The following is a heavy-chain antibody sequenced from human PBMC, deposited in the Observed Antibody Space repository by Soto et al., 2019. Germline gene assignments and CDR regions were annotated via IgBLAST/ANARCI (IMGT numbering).Heavy chain of an antibody. CDR3: ARHRYSSSWPDP. CDR1: GGSISSSSYF. J-gene: IGHJ5*02. Sequence: SETLSLTCSVSGGSISSSSYFWGWIRQPPGKGLEWIGSIYYSGSTYYNPSLKSRVTVSVDTSKNQFSLKLSSVTAADTAVYYCARHRYSSSWPDPWGQGTLVTVSS. CDR2: IYYSGST. D-gene: IGHD6-13*01. V-gene: IGHV4-39*01.